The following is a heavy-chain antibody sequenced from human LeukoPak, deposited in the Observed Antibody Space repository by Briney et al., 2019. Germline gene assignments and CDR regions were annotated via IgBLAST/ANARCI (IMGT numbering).Heavy chain of an antibody. J-gene: IGHJ4*02. Sequence: PGGSLRLSCAASGFTFSSYWMSWVRQAPGEGLEWVANIKQDGSEKYYVDSVKGRFTISRDNAKNSLYLQMNSLRAEDTAVYYCASVLAWYYYDSSGYSDYRDYWGQGTLVTVSS. CDR1: GFTFSSYW. D-gene: IGHD3-22*01. CDR3: ASVLAWYYYDSSGYSDYRDY. V-gene: IGHV3-7*01. CDR2: IKQDGSEK.